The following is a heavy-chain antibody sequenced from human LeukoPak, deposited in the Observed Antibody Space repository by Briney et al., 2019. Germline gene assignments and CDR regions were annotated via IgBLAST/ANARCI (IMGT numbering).Heavy chain of an antibody. CDR1: GFIFSSYS. CDR3: AREEGQWLAFDY. V-gene: IGHV3-21*01. CDR2: ISSSSSFI. D-gene: IGHD6-19*01. Sequence: GGSLRLSCAASGFIFSSYSMNWVRQAPGKGLEWVSSISSSSSFIYYADSVKGRFTASRDNAKTSLYLQMNSLRAEDTAVYYCAREEGQWLAFDYWGLGTLVTVSS. J-gene: IGHJ4*01.